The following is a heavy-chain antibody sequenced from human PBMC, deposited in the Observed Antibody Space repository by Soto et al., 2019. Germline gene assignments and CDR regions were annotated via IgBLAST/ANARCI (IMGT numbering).Heavy chain of an antibody. CDR2: IWYDGSNK. D-gene: IGHD6-25*01. J-gene: IGHJ4*02. Sequence: QVQLVESGGGVVQPGRSLRLSCAASGFTFSSYGMHWVRQAPGKGLEWVAVIWYDGSNKYYADSVKGRFTISRDNSKNTLYLQMNSLRAEDTAVYYCARGAAGCGWYYFDYWGQGTLVTVSS. CDR3: ARGAAGCGWYYFDY. V-gene: IGHV3-33*01. CDR1: GFTFSSYG.